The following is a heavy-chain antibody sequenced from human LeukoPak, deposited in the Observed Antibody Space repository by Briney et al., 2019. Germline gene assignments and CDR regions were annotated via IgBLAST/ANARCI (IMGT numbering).Heavy chain of an antibody. CDR1: GFTFDDYA. CDR3: AKTTLYYGRPFDY. CDR2: ISWNSGSI. V-gene: IGHV3-9*01. J-gene: IGHJ4*02. Sequence: GRSLRLSCAASGFTFDDYAMHWVRQAPGKGLEWVSGISWNSGSIGYADSVKGRFTISRDNAKSSLFPQMNSLRPEDTALYYCAKTTLYYGRPFDYWGQGTLVTVSS. D-gene: IGHD2-21*01.